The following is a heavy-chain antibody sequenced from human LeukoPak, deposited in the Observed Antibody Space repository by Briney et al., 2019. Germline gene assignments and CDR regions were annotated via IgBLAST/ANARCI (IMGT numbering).Heavy chain of an antibody. CDR2: TRNKANSYTT. CDR1: GFILSDHY. Sequence: GGSLRLSCAASGFILSDHYIDWVRQAPGKGLEWVGRTRNKANSYTTEYAASVKGRFTISRDDPKNLLYLQLNSLKSEDTAVYYCGRSGRYRPSDLWGQGTLVTVSS. V-gene: IGHV3-72*01. CDR3: GRSGRYRPSDL. J-gene: IGHJ5*02. D-gene: IGHD1-26*01.